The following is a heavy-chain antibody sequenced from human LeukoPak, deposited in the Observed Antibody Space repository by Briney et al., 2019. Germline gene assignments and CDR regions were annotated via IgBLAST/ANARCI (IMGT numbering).Heavy chain of an antibody. V-gene: IGHV1-2*02. CDR3: ARDSNYYGSGSYYNSDY. CDR1: GYTFTGYY. CDR2: INPHSGGT. J-gene: IGHJ4*02. Sequence: ASVKVSCKASGYTFTGYYIHWVRQAPGQGLEWMGWINPHSGGTSYAQNFQGRVTMTRDTSISTAYMDLSRLRSDATAFYYCARDSNYYGSGSYYNSDYWGQGTLVTVSS. D-gene: IGHD3-10*01.